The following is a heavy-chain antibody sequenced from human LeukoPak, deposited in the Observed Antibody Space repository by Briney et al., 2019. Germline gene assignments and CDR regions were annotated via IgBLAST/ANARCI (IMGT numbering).Heavy chain of an antibody. J-gene: IGHJ4*02. CDR1: GFIFNDYW. Sequence: GGSLRLSCAASGFIFNDYWMSWVRQAPNKGLEWVANINEVGSEIYYLDSVKGRFTISRDNAKNSLYLQMNSLRAEDTAVYYCATGVYYFDNWGQGTLVTVPS. CDR3: ATGVYYFDN. D-gene: IGHD2-8*01. V-gene: IGHV3-7*01. CDR2: INEVGSEI.